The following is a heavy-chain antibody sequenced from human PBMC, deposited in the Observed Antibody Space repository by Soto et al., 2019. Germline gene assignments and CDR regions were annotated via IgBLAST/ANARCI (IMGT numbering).Heavy chain of an antibody. V-gene: IGHV4-34*01. D-gene: IGHD4-17*01. Sequence: PSETLSLTCAVYGGSFSGYYWSWIRQPPGKGLEWIGEINHSGSTNYNPSLKSRVTISVDTSKNQFSLKLSSVTAADTAVYYCGGEFYGDYERGGLDYRGQGTLVPVSS. CDR3: GGEFYGDYERGGLDY. CDR2: INHSGST. CDR1: GGSFSGYY. J-gene: IGHJ4*02.